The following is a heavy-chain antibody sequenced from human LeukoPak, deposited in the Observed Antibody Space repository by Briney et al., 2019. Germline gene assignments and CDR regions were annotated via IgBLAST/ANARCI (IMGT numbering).Heavy chain of an antibody. CDR2: IYYSGST. CDR3: ARDKPLTTGIAVAVDAFDI. J-gene: IGHJ3*02. Sequence: PSETLSLTCAVSGGSISSGGYSWSWIRQPPGKGLEGIGYIYYSGSTYYNPSLKSRVTISVDTSKNQSSLKLSSVTAADTAVYYCARDKPLTTGIAVAVDAFDIWGQGTMVTVSS. CDR1: GGSISSGGYS. V-gene: IGHV4-30-4*07. D-gene: IGHD6-19*01.